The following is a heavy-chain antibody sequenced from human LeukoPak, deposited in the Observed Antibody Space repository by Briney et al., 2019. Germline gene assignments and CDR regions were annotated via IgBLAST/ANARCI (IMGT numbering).Heavy chain of an antibody. CDR2: IYHSGST. CDR3: ARGGEDSSGYLDAFDI. CDR1: GYSISSGYY. J-gene: IGHJ3*02. D-gene: IGHD3-22*01. V-gene: IGHV4-38-2*02. Sequence: SETLSLTCTVSGYSISSGYYWGWIRQPPGKGLEWIGSIYHSGSTYYNPSLKSRVTISVDTSKNQFSLKLSSVTAADTAVYYCARGGEDSSGYLDAFDIWGQGTMVTVSS.